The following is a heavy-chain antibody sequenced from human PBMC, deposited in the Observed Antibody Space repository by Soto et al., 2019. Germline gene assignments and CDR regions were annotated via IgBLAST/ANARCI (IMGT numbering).Heavy chain of an antibody. D-gene: IGHD6-6*01. J-gene: IGHJ3*02. CDR2: ISSSSSYI. CDR3: ERIQLEYDAFDI. Sequence: GGSLRLSCAASGLTFSSYSMNWVRRAPGKGLEWVSSISSSSSYIYYADSVKGRFTISRDNAKNSLYLQMNSLRAEDTAVYYCERIQLEYDAFDIWGQGTMVTVSS. V-gene: IGHV3-21*01. CDR1: GLTFSSYS.